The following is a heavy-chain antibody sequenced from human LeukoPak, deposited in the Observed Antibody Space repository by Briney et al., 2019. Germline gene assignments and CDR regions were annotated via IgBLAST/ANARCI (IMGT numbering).Heavy chain of an antibody. CDR3: ARAQLRRLENFFDY. D-gene: IGHD4-23*01. J-gene: IGHJ4*02. V-gene: IGHV3-48*03. CDR1: GFTSSNYE. CDR2: ISRGGSDI. Sequence: GGSLRLSCAASGFTSSNYEMNWVRQAPGQGLEWVSYISRGGSDIYYADSVKGRFTISSDNAKNSVYLQMNSLRAEDTAVYYCARAQLRRLENFFDYWGQGTLVTVSS.